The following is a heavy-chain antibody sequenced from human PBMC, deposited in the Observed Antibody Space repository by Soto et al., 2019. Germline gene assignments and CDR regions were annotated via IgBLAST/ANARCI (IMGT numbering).Heavy chain of an antibody. CDR1: GGSFNGYF. CDR2: MIHSGSS. V-gene: IGHV4-34*12. Sequence: PSETLSLTCAVDGGSFNGYFWTWVRQPPGKGLEWIGEMIHSGSSNYNPSLRGRVTMSVDTPKNQFSLRLTSVTAADTAVYYCARISTYYDFWTDYYPDVWGQGTTVTVSS. D-gene: IGHD3-3*01. CDR3: ARISTYYDFWTDYYPDV. J-gene: IGHJ6*02.